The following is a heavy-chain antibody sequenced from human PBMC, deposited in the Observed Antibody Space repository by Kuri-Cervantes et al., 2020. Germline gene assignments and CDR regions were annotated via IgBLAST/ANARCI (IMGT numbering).Heavy chain of an antibody. CDR3: ARANSAGYSTYYYYYMDV. CDR2: ISAYNGDT. V-gene: IGHV1-18*01. D-gene: IGHD3-9*01. J-gene: IGHJ6*03. CDR1: DYIFTSYG. Sequence: ASVKVSCKPSDYIFTSYGISWVRLAPGQGLEWMGWISAYNGDTKYAQNLQGRVTMTTDTSTSTAYMELRSLKSDDTAVYYCARANSAGYSTYYYYYMDVWGKGTTVTVSS.